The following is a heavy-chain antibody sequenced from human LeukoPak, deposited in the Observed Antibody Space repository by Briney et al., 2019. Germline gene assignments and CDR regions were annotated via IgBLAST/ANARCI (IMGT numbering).Heavy chain of an antibody. V-gene: IGHV5-51*01. D-gene: IGHD6-6*01. Sequence: GESLKISCKVSGYSFTSYWIAWVRQMPGKGLEYMGFIYPGGSDTRCSPSFEGQVTISADKSITTAYLQWSSLKASDTAIYYCARHVTYSSTSSYFDYWGQGTLVTVSS. J-gene: IGHJ4*02. CDR3: ARHVTYSSTSSYFDY. CDR2: IYPGGSDT. CDR1: GYSFTSYW.